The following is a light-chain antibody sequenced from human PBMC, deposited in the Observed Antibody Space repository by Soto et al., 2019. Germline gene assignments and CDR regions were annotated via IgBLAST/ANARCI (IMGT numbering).Light chain of an antibody. Sequence: QSVLTQPASVSGSPGQSITISCTGTNSDIGNYNYVSWYQQLPGKAPKLMIFEVTNRPSGISDRFSGSKSGNTASLTISRLQADDEADYYCSSYTTASPLEIFGTGTKVTVL. CDR3: SSYTTASPLEI. J-gene: IGLJ1*01. CDR2: EVT. V-gene: IGLV2-14*01. CDR1: NSDIGNYNY.